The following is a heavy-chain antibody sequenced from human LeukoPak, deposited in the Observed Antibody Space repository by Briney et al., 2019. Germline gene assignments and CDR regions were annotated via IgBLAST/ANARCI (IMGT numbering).Heavy chain of an antibody. CDR1: GMSLTDFQ. J-gene: IGHJ4*02. CDR3: ARGDWGGYFDY. Sequence: SETLSLTSIVYGMSLTDFQWGWIRQSPGKGLEWIGEINASGRTNYNPSLKTSVFISRDTSKRQFSLNLTPVTAADTALYYCARGDWGGYFDYWGQGIQVTVSS. V-gene: IGHV4-34*01. D-gene: IGHD3-16*01. CDR2: INASGRT.